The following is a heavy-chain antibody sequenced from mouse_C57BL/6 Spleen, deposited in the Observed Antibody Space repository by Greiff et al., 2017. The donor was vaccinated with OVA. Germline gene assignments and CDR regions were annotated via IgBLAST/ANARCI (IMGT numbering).Heavy chain of an antibody. CDR2: ISSGGSYT. CDR3: ARQRDYGSSPYYFDY. D-gene: IGHD1-1*01. CDR1: GFTFSSYG. J-gene: IGHJ2*01. V-gene: IGHV5-6*01. Sequence: DVQLVESGGDLVKPGGSLKLSCAASGFTFSSYGMSWVRQTPDKRLEWVATISSGGSYTYYPDSVKGRFTISRDNAKNTLYLQMSSLKSEDTAMYYCARQRDYGSSPYYFDYWGQGTTLTVSS.